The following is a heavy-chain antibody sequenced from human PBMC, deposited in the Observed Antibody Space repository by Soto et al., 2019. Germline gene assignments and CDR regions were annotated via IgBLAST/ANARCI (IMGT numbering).Heavy chain of an antibody. CDR1: GFSFSSYS. D-gene: IGHD6-19*01. CDR2: ISSSSSYI. CDR3: ARGYSSGLRTDAFDI. V-gene: IGHV3-21*01. J-gene: IGHJ3*02. Sequence: EVQLVESGGGLVKPGGSLRLSCAASGFSFSSYSMNWVRQAPGKGLEWVSSISSSSSYIYYADSVKGRFTISRDNAKNSLYLQMNSLRAEDTAGYYCARGYSSGLRTDAFDIWGQGTMVTVSS.